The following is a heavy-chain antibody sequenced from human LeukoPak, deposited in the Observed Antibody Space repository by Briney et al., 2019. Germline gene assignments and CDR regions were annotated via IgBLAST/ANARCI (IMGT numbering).Heavy chain of an antibody. Sequence: GGSLRLSCTVSGFTVSSNSMSWVRQAPGKGLEWVSFIYSDNTHYSDSVKGRFTISRDNSKNTLYLQMNSLRAEDTAVYYCAKATIQQWLVKVDSFDSWGQGILVTVSS. V-gene: IGHV3-53*01. CDR3: AKATIQQWLVKVDSFDS. CDR1: GFTVSSNS. D-gene: IGHD6-19*01. J-gene: IGHJ4*02. CDR2: IYSDNT.